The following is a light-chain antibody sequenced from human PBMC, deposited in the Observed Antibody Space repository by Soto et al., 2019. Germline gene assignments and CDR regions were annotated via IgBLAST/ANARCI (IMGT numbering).Light chain of an antibody. CDR1: SSDAGGYNY. CDR3: SSYTSSSTLGV. Sequence: QSALTQPASVSGSPGQSITISCTGTSSDAGGYNYVSWYQQHPGKAPKLMIYDVSNRPSGVSNRFSGSKSGNTASLTISGLQAEDEADYYCSSYTSSSTLGVFGTGTQLTVL. J-gene: IGLJ1*01. V-gene: IGLV2-14*01. CDR2: DVS.